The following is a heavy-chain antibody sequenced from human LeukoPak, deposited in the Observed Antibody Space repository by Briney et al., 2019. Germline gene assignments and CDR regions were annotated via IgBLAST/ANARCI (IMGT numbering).Heavy chain of an antibody. CDR2: FDPEDGET. Sequence: ASVKVSCKVSGYTLTELSMHWVRQAPGKGLEWMGGFDPEDGETIYAQKFQGRVTMTEDTSTDTAYMELSSLRSEDTAVYYCATDFTPYYYYGMDVWGQGTTVTVSS. CDR1: GYTLTELS. CDR3: ATDFTPYYYYGMDV. J-gene: IGHJ6*02. V-gene: IGHV1-24*01.